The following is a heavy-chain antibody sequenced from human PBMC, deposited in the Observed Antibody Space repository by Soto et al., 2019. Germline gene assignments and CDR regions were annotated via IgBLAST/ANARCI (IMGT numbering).Heavy chain of an antibody. CDR3: ARLFTYNLRGYFDY. D-gene: IGHD1-1*01. Sequence: PSETLSLTCAVSGGSISSGGYSWSWIRQPPGKGLEWIGYIYHSGSTYYNPSLKSRVTISVDRSKSQLSLKLSSVTTADTAVYYCARLFTYNLRGYFDYWGQGTLVTVSS. V-gene: IGHV4-30-2*01. J-gene: IGHJ4*02. CDR1: GGSISSGGYS. CDR2: IYHSGST.